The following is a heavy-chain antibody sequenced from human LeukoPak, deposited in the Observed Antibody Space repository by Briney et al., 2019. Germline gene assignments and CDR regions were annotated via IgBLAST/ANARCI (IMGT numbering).Heavy chain of an antibody. V-gene: IGHV4-59*01. Sequence: PSETLSLTCTVAGGSISSYYWSWIRQPPGKGLEWIGNIYYSGSTNYNPSLKSRVTISVDTSKNQFSLKLSSVTAADTAVYYCARVAVVVAAIDLWCDPWGQGTLVTVSS. J-gene: IGHJ5*02. CDR1: GGSISSYY. D-gene: IGHD2-15*01. CDR2: IYYSGST. CDR3: ARVAVVVAAIDLWCDP.